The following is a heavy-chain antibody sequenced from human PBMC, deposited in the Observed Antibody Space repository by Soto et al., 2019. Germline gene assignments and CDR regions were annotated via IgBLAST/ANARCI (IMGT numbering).Heavy chain of an antibody. V-gene: IGHV4-59*01. J-gene: IGHJ6*04. D-gene: IGHD3-3*01. CDR1: GGSISSYY. CDR3: ARDLHGGIRFLEWSPPDV. CDR2: IYYSGST. Sequence: PSETLSLTCTVSGGSISSYYWSWIRQPPGKGLEWIGYIYYSGSTNYNPSLKSRVTISVDTSKNQFSLKLSSVTAADTAVYYCARDLHGGIRFLEWSPPDVWGKGTTVTVSS.